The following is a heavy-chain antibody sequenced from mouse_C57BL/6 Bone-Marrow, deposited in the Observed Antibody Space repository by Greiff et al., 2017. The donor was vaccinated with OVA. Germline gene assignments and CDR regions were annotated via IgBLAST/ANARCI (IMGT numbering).Heavy chain of an antibody. D-gene: IGHD1-1*01. CDR1: GFTFSDYG. CDR2: ISSGSSTI. Sequence: DVMLVESGGGLVKPGGSLKLSCAASGFTFSDYGMHWVRQAPEKGLEWVAYISSGSSTIYYADTVKGRFTISRDNAKNTLFLQMTSLRSEDTAMYYCARLGTTVRIMDYWGQGTSVTVSS. V-gene: IGHV5-17*01. J-gene: IGHJ4*01. CDR3: ARLGTTVRIMDY.